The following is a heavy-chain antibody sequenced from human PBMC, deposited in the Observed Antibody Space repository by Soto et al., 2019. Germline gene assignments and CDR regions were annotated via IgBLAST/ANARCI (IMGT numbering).Heavy chain of an antibody. J-gene: IGHJ6*03. Sequence: GGSLRLSCAASGFTFSSYWMHWVRQAPGKGLVWVSRINSDGSSTSYADSVKGRFTISRDNAKNTLYLQMNSLRAEDTAVYYCARSGSGSYTVYSPQYYYYYYMDVWGKGTTVTVSS. V-gene: IGHV3-74*01. CDR1: GFTFSSYW. D-gene: IGHD3-10*01. CDR2: INSDGSST. CDR3: ARSGSGSYTVYSPQYYYYYYMDV.